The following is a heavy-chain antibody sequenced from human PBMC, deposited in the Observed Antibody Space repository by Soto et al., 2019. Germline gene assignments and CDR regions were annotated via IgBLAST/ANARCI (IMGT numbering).Heavy chain of an antibody. CDR2: FDPEDGET. CDR3: ATPVSAARPLTHYYYYGMDV. J-gene: IGHJ6*02. V-gene: IGHV1-24*01. Sequence: QVQLVQSGAEVKKPGASVKVSCKVSGSTLTELSMHWVRQAPGKGLEWMGGFDPEDGETIYAQKFTGRVNMTADTSTDTAYMEQSSLRSEDTAVYYCATPVSAARPLTHYYYYGMDVWCQGTTVTVSS. D-gene: IGHD6-6*01. CDR1: GSTLTELS.